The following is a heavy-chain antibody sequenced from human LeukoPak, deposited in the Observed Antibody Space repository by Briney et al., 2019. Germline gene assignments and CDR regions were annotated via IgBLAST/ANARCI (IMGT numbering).Heavy chain of an antibody. D-gene: IGHD3-3*01. CDR1: GGSFSGYY. J-gene: IGHJ5*02. Sequence: SETLSLTCAVYGGSFSGYYWSWIRQPPGKGLEWIGEINHSGSTNYNPSLKSRVTISVDTSKNQFSLKLSSVTAADTAVYYCARMRRDFWSGNNWFDPWGQGTLVTVSS. V-gene: IGHV4-34*01. CDR2: INHSGST. CDR3: ARMRRDFWSGNNWFDP.